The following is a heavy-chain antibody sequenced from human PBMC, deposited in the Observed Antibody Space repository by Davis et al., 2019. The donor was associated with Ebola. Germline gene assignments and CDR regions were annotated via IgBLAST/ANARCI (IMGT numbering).Heavy chain of an antibody. Sequence: GGSLRLSCAASGFTFSSYGMHWVRQAPGKGLEWVAVISYDGSNKYYADSVKGRFTISRDNSKNTLYLQMNSLRAEDTAVYYCARDQVAGTYYYGMDVWGQGTTVTVSS. V-gene: IGHV3-30*03. CDR3: ARDQVAGTYYYGMDV. CDR1: GFTFSSYG. D-gene: IGHD6-19*01. J-gene: IGHJ6*02. CDR2: ISYDGSNK.